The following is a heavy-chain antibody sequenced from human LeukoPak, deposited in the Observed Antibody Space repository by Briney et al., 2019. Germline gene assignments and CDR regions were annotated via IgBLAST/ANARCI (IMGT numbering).Heavy chain of an antibody. J-gene: IGHJ4*02. CDR2: ISYDGSSK. CDR1: GFTFSSYG. D-gene: IGHD3-22*01. Sequence: GGSLRLSCAASGFTFSSYGMHWVRQAPGKGLEWVAVISYDGSSKYYADSVKGRFTISRDNAKNSLYLQMNSLRAEDTALYYCAKDADISMELVVITSFDSWGQGTLVTVSS. V-gene: IGHV3-30*18. CDR3: AKDADISMELVVITSFDS.